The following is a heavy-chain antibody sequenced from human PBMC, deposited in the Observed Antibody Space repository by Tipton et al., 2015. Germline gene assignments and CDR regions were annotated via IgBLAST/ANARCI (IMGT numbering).Heavy chain of an antibody. CDR2: IFYDGST. J-gene: IGHJ4*02. CDR3: ARDSFGYYSFDS. D-gene: IGHD3-22*01. Sequence: TLSLTCSVSSDSISKYYWSWIRQPPGKELEWIGYIFYDGSTNYNPSLKSRLTISVDTSKNQFSLKLNSVTAADTAVYHCARDSFGYYSFDSWGPGTLVTVSS. CDR1: SDSISKYY. V-gene: IGHV4-59*08.